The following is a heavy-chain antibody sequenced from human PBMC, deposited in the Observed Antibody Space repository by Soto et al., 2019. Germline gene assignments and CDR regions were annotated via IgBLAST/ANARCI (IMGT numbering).Heavy chain of an antibody. CDR3: ARTGSSVVAATLYYYYYYMDV. V-gene: IGHV3-7*01. CDR1: GFTFSSYW. Sequence: GESLKISCAASGFTFSSYWMSWVRQAPGKGLEWVANIKQDGSEKYYVDSVKGRFTISRDNAKNSLYLQMNSLRAEDTAVYYCARTGSSVVAATLYYYYYYMDVWGKGTTVTVSS. J-gene: IGHJ6*03. D-gene: IGHD2-15*01. CDR2: IKQDGSEK.